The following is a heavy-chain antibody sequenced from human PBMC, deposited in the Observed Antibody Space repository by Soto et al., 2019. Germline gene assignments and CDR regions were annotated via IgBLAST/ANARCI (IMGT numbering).Heavy chain of an antibody. Sequence: ASETLSLTCTVSGGSISSGGYYWSWIRQHPGKGLEWIGYIYYSGSTYYNPSLKSRVTISVDTSKNQFSLKLSSVTAADTAVYYCARDSEYGMDVWGQGTTVTVSS. CDR2: IYYSGST. CDR3: ARDSEYGMDV. J-gene: IGHJ6*02. CDR1: GGSISSGGYY. V-gene: IGHV4-31*03.